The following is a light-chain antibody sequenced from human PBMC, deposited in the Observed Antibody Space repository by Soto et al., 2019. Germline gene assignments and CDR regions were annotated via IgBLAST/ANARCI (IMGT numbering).Light chain of an antibody. CDR2: RIY. Sequence: ETLLTQSPGTLSLSPGERATLSCRASEALGRNYLAWYQQKPGQAPRLLIHRIYIRAAGIPDRFTGSASGTDFTLTISRLEPEDSAVYYCQQYDNFPQTFRQGTRVEIK. V-gene: IGKV3-20*01. J-gene: IGKJ1*01. CDR3: QQYDNFPQT. CDR1: EALGRNY.